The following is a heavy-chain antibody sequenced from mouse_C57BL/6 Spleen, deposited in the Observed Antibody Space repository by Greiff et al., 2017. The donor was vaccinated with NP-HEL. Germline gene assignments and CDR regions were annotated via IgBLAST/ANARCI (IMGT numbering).Heavy chain of an antibody. V-gene: IGHV1-4*01. J-gene: IGHJ3*01. CDR2: INPSSGYT. D-gene: IGHD1-1*01. CDR3: ARRSPCTKGVATDWFAY. CDR1: GYTFTSYT. Sequence: VQLQQSGAELARPGASVKMSCKASGYTFTSYTMHWVKQRPGPGLEWIGYINPSSGYTKYNQKFKDKATLTADKSSSTAYVQLSSLTSADSAVYDCARRSPCTKGVATDWFAYWGQGTLVTVSA.